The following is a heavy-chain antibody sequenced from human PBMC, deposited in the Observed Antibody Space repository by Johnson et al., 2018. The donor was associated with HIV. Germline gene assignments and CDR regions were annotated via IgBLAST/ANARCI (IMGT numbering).Heavy chain of an antibody. CDR1: GFTFSDYY. V-gene: IGHV3-11*04. D-gene: IGHD5-24*01. CDR3: AKDIGDGYNRWGVFDI. Sequence: VQLVESGGGLVKPGGSLRLSCAASGFTFSDYYMSWIRQAPGKGLEWVSYISSSGSIIYYGDSVKGRFTISRDNAKNTLYLQMNSLRVEDTAVYYCAKDIGDGYNRWGVFDIWGQGTRVTVSS. CDR2: ISSSGSII. J-gene: IGHJ3*02.